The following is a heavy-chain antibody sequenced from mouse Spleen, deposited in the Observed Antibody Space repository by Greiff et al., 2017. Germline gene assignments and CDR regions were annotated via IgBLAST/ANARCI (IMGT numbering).Heavy chain of an antibody. CDR1: GFSLTSYG. D-gene: IGHD2-10*02. CDR2: IWSGGST. CDR3: ARMKGYGNYVSDY. V-gene: IGHV2-2*01. J-gene: IGHJ2*01. Sequence: QVQLQQSGPGLVQPSQSLSITCTVSGFSLTSYGVHWVRQSPGKGLEWLGVIWSGGSTDYNAAFISRLSISKDNSKSQVFFKMNSLQADDTAIYYCARMKGYGNYVSDYWGQGTTLTVSS.